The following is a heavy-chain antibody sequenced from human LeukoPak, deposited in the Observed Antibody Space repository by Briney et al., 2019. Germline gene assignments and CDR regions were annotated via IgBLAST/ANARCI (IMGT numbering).Heavy chain of an antibody. CDR1: GFTFSSYA. CDR3: AKANLPYGVRYFDY. D-gene: IGHD4-17*01. CDR2: ISGSGGST. J-gene: IGHJ4*02. V-gene: IGHV3-23*01. Sequence: GGSLRLSCAASGFTFSSYAMSWVRHAPGKGLEWVSAISGSGGSTYYADSVKGRFTISRDNSKNTLYLQMNSLRAEDTAVYYCAKANLPYGVRYFDYWGQGTLVTVSS.